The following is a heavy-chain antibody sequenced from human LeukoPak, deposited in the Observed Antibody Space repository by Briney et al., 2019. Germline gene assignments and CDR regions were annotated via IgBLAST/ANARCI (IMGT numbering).Heavy chain of an antibody. CDR1: GFTFSSYA. D-gene: IGHD6-6*01. CDR3: AKGKTLAAGPDY. CDR2: ISPSGGST. V-gene: IGHV3-23*01. J-gene: IGHJ4*02. Sequence: GGSLRLSCAASGFTFSSYAMSWVHQAPGKGLEWVSAISPSGGSTYHADSVKGRFTISRDNSKNTLYLQMNTLRVEDTAVYYCAKGKTLAAGPDYWGQGTLVTVSA.